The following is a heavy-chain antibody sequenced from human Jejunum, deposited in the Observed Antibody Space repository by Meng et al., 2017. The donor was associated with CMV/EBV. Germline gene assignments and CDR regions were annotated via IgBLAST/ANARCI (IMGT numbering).Heavy chain of an antibody. J-gene: IGHJ4*02. CDR3: ARHWNGQGETVYFDY. D-gene: IGHD1-1*01. CDR1: GYTFTNYA. CDR2: INPGNGHT. Sequence: ASGYTFTNYAIHWVRQAPGQRFEWMGWINPGNGHTYYSQKFEGRLTIARDTSAGTAYMDLSTLRSEDTAVYYCARHWNGQGETVYFDYWGQGTLVPSPQ. V-gene: IGHV1-3*01.